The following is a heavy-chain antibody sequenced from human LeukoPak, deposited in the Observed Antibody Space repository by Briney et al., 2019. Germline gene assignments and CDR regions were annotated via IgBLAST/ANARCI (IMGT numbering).Heavy chain of an antibody. Sequence: GGSLRLSCAASGFTFSSHDMNWVRQAPGKGLERVSSITTATSSYIYYAESVKGRFTISRDDAKNSLYLQMDSLRAEDTAVYYCARVPQYCSGGSCYYFDYWGQGTLVTVSS. CDR1: GFTFSSHD. V-gene: IGHV3-21*01. J-gene: IGHJ4*02. CDR2: ITTATSSYI. D-gene: IGHD2-15*01. CDR3: ARVPQYCSGGSCYYFDY.